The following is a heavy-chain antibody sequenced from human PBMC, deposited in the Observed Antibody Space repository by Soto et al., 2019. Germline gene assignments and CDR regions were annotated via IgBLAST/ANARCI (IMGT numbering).Heavy chain of an antibody. D-gene: IGHD3-3*01. Sequence: ASVKVSCKASGYTFTSYGICWVRQAPGQGLEWMGWISAYNGNTNYAQKLQGRVTMTTDTSTSTAYMELRSLRSDDTAVYYFARVPNRYSDFGIGYYTGGLAYRGKGTLAPVSS. CDR3: ARVPNRYSDFGIGYYTGGLAY. V-gene: IGHV1-18*01. CDR1: GYTFTSYG. CDR2: ISAYNGNT. J-gene: IGHJ4*02.